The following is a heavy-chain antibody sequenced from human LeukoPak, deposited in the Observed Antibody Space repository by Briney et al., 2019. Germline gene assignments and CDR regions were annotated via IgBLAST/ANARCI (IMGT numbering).Heavy chain of an antibody. V-gene: IGHV3-74*01. CDR3: ARVGAATNSFDI. Sequence: PGGSLRLSCAASGFTFSSYWMHWVRQAPGKGLVWVSRINSDGSNTRYADSVKGRFTISRDNAKNTLYLQMNSLRAEDTVVYYCARVGAATNSFDIWGQGTMVTVSS. J-gene: IGHJ3*02. CDR2: INSDGSNT. D-gene: IGHD2-15*01. CDR1: GFTFSSYW.